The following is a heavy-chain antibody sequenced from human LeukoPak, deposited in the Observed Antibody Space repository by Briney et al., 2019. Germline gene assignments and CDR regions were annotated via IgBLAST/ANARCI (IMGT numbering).Heavy chain of an antibody. CDR1: GFTFSGYG. Sequence: GGSLRLSCAASGFTFSGYGMNWVRQAPGKGLECVSSISSGGSYMYYADSLRGSFSTSRDNVKSSLYMQMNTLRDANTSVYYCARVGAKVVWYFDLWGRG. D-gene: IGHD2-15*01. CDR3: ARVGAKVVWYFDL. J-gene: IGHJ2*01. CDR2: ISSGGSYM. V-gene: IGHV3-21*03.